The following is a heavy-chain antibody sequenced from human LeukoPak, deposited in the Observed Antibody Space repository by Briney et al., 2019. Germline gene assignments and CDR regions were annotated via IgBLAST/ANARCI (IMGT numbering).Heavy chain of an antibody. D-gene: IGHD1-26*01. Sequence: GGSLRLFCAASGFTFSDYYMSWIRQARGRARVWSSHISSSGSPIYYADSVKGRFTISRDNGKNSLYLQMNSLRAEGTAVYYCARGDSGSYYSGYWGQGTLVTVSS. V-gene: IGHV3-11*01. CDR2: ISSSGSPI. CDR3: ARGDSGSYYSGY. CDR1: GFTFSDYY. J-gene: IGHJ4*02.